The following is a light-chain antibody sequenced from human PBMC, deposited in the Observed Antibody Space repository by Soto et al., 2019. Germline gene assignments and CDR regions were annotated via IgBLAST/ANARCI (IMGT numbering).Light chain of an antibody. CDR2: EVT. Sequence: QSVLTQPPSASGSLGQSVTISCTGTSSNVGDYNYVSWHQQHPGKAPKVMIYEVTKRPPGVPDRFSGSKSGTTASLTVSGLADEDAADYYWSSFGGGGNHVLLGGETKLTVL. V-gene: IGLV2-8*01. CDR1: SSNVGDYNY. J-gene: IGLJ2*01. CDR3: SSFGGGGNHVL.